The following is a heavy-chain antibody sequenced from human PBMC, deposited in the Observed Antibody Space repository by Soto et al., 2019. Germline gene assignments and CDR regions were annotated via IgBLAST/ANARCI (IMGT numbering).Heavy chain of an antibody. Sequence: SETLSLTCTVSGGSISTYYWSWIRQPPGKGLEWIGYIYYTGRTNYNPSYKSRVTISVDTSKDQLSLKLSSVTAADTAVYYCARGRYGSGFDPWGQGTLVTSPQ. CDR2: IYYTGRT. CDR1: GGSISTYY. D-gene: IGHD3-10*01. CDR3: ARGRYGSGFDP. J-gene: IGHJ5*02. V-gene: IGHV4-59*01.